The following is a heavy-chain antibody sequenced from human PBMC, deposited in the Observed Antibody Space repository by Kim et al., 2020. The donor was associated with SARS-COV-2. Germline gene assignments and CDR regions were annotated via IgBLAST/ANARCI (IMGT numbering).Heavy chain of an antibody. Sequence: SETLSLTCTVSGGSISSSSYYWGWIRQPPGKGLEWIGSIYYSGSTYYNPSLKSRVTISVDTSKNQFSLKLSSVTAADTAVYYCAGGYCSGGSCPGYWGQGTLVTVSS. CDR1: GGSISSSSYY. CDR3: AGGYCSGGSCPGY. CDR2: IYYSGST. D-gene: IGHD2-15*01. J-gene: IGHJ4*02. V-gene: IGHV4-39*01.